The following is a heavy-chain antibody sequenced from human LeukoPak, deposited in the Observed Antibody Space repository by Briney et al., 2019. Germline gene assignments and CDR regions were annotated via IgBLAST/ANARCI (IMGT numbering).Heavy chain of an antibody. CDR2: ISYDGSNK. V-gene: IGHV3-30*18. J-gene: IGHJ2*01. Sequence: GGSLRLSCAASGFTFSSYGMHWVRQAPGKGLEWVAVISYDGSNKYYADSVKGRFTISRDNSKNTLYLQMNSLRAEDTAVYYCAKDFGYYDTMGYFDLWGRGTLVTVSS. CDR3: AKDFGYYDTMGYFDL. D-gene: IGHD3-22*01. CDR1: GFTFSSYG.